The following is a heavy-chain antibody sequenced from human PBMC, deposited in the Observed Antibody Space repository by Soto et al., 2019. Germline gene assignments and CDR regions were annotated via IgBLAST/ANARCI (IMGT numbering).Heavy chain of an antibody. D-gene: IGHD3-10*01. J-gene: IGHJ4*02. V-gene: IGHV1-8*01. CDR2: MNPNSGNT. CDR1: GYTFTSYD. CDR3: AAMYYYGSGSAY. Sequence: ASVKVSCKVSGYTFTSYDINWVRQATGQGLEWMGWMNPNSGNTGYAQKFQGRVTMTRNTSISTAYMELSSLRSEDTAVYYCAAMYYYGSGSAYWGQGTPVTVSS.